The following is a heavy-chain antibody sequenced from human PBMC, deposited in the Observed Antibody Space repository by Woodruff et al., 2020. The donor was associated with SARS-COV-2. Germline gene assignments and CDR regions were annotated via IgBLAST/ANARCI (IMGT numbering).Heavy chain of an antibody. CDR2: IRNKANGFTT. CDR3: VSIVYCGGGSCKDY. V-gene: IGHV3-72*01. Sequence: KRLEWVGRIRNKANGFTTEYAASVRGRFSISRDDSKNSLFLQMDGLKTEDTAVYYCVSIVYCGGGSCKDYWGQGTLVTVSS. J-gene: IGHJ4*02. D-gene: IGHD2-15*01.